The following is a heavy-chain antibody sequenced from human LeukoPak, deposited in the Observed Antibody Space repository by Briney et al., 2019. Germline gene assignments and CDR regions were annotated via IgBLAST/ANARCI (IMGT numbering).Heavy chain of an antibody. CDR2: INWTGDNT. D-gene: IGHD3-9*01. CDR3: ARAARYYDILTGYYQTQYDAFDI. Sequence: GGSLRLSCAASGFNFEGYGISWVRQAPGKGLEWVSGINWTGDNTAYADSVKGRFTISRDNAKNSLYLQMNSLRAEDTAVYYCARAARYYDILTGYYQTQYDAFDIWGQGTMVTVSS. J-gene: IGHJ3*02. CDR1: GFNFEGYG. V-gene: IGHV3-20*04.